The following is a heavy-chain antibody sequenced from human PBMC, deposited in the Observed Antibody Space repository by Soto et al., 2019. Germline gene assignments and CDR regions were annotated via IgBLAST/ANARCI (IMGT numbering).Heavy chain of an antibody. D-gene: IGHD3-3*01. CDR2: IYHGGST. V-gene: IGHV4-4*02. CDR3: ASCTIFGVDNWFDP. Sequence: SETLSLTCAVSGGSISSSNWWWWVRQPPGKRLEWVGEIYHGGSTNYNPSLKSRFTISVDKSKNKFYLKLNSVTAADTAVYYCASCTIFGVDNWFDPWGQGTLVTVSS. J-gene: IGHJ5*02. CDR1: GGSISSSNW.